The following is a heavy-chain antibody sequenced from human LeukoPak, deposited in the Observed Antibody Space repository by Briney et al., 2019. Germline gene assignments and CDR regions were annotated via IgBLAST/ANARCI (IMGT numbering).Heavy chain of an antibody. CDR3: ARSTKGDSDH. CDR1: GFTFRSYE. V-gene: IGHV3-48*03. Sequence: GGSLRLSCAASGFTFRSYEMNWVRQAPGKGLDWVSYISSSGTTVYYADSVRGRFTISRDNAKNSLYLQMDSLRADDTAVYYCARSTKGDSDHGGQGTLVTVSS. J-gene: IGHJ4*02. CDR2: ISSSGTTV. D-gene: IGHD3-10*01.